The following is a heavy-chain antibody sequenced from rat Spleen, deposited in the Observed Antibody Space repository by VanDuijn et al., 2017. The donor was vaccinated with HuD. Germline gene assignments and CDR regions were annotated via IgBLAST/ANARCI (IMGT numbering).Heavy chain of an antibody. Sequence: EVQLVESGGALVQPGRSLKLSCAASGFTFSNYGMAWVRQAPMKGLEWVATINYDGSSTHYRDSVKGRFTISRDNAKSTLFLQMDSLRSEDTATHYCARHNSGYWYFDFWGPGTMVTVSS. CDR1: GFTFSNYG. CDR2: INYDGSST. J-gene: IGHJ1*01. D-gene: IGHD4-3*01. V-gene: IGHV5-29*01. CDR3: ARHNSGYWYFDF.